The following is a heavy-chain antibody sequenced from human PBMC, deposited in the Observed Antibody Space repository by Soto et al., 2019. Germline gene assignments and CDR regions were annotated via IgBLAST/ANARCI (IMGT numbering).Heavy chain of an antibody. D-gene: IGHD3-16*01. Sequence: PVKVSCKASGGTFSSYAISWVRQAPGQGLEWMGGIIPIFGTANYAQKFQGRVTITADESTSTAYMELSSLRSEDTAVYYCARDRLGAFDPWGQGTLVTVSS. CDR3: ARDRLGAFDP. CDR2: IIPIFGTA. J-gene: IGHJ5*02. CDR1: GGTFSSYA. V-gene: IGHV1-69*13.